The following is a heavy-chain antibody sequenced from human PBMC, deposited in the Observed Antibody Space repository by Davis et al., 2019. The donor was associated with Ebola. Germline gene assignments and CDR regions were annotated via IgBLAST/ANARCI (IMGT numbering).Heavy chain of an antibody. D-gene: IGHD3-10*01. Sequence: MPSETPSLTCTVSGGSISSSSYYWGWIRQPPGKGLEWIGSIYYSGSTYYNPSLKSRVTISVDTSKNQFSLKLSSVTAADTAVYYCAREVLWFRYFDYWGQGTLVTVSS. V-gene: IGHV4-39*02. J-gene: IGHJ4*02. CDR3: AREVLWFRYFDY. CDR1: GGSISSSSYY. CDR2: IYYSGST.